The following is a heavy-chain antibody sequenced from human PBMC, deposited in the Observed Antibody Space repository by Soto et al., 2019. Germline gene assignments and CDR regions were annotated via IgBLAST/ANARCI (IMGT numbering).Heavy chain of an antibody. CDR2: IYYSGST. V-gene: IGHV4-30-4*01. J-gene: IGHJ4*02. Sequence: PSETLSLTWTVSGGSISSGDYYLSWIRQPPGKGLECIGYIYYSGSTYYNPSLKSRVTISVDTSKNQFSLKLSSVTAADTAVYYCARVVMVRGVIITLRPPDYFDYWGQGILVTVSS. CDR3: ARVVMVRGVIITLRPPDYFDY. CDR1: GGSISSGDYY. D-gene: IGHD3-10*01.